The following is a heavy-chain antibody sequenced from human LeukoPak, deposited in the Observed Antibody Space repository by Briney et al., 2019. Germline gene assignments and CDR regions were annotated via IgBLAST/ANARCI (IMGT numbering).Heavy chain of an antibody. D-gene: IGHD6-25*01. Sequence: SETLSLTCTVSGGSISSYYWSWIRQPPGKGLEWIGYIYYSGSTNYNPSLKSRVTMSEATSKNQFSLKLSSVTAADTAVYYCARTAGYYYGMDVWGQGTTVTVSS. CDR3: ARTAGYYYGMDV. J-gene: IGHJ6*02. CDR2: IYYSGST. CDR1: GGSISSYY. V-gene: IGHV4-59*12.